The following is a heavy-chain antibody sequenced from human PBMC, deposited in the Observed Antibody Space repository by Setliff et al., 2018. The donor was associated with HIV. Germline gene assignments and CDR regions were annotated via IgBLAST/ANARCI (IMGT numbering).Heavy chain of an antibody. CDR1: GYTFSSFG. D-gene: IGHD2-15*01. V-gene: IGHV1-18*01. CDR3: ARAGYWLGYDAFDI. J-gene: IGHJ3*02. CDR2: ISAYKGNT. Sequence: VKVSCKASGYTFSSFGISWVRQAPGQGLEWMGWISAYKGNTNYAQKLQGRVTMTTDTSTSTAYMELRSLRSDDTAVYYCARAGYWLGYDAFDIWGQGTMVTVSS.